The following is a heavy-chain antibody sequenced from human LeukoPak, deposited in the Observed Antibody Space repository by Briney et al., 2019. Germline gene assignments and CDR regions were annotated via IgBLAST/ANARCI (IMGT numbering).Heavy chain of an antibody. J-gene: IGHJ4*02. Sequence: PGGSLRLSCAASGFTFGSYEMNWVRQAPGKGLEWVSYISSSGSTIYYADSVKGRFTVSRDNAKSSLYLQMNSLRAEDTAVYYCAREARLRYFDWSGQGTLVTVSS. CDR3: AREARLRYFDW. CDR1: GFTFGSYE. CDR2: ISSSGSTI. D-gene: IGHD3-9*01. V-gene: IGHV3-48*03.